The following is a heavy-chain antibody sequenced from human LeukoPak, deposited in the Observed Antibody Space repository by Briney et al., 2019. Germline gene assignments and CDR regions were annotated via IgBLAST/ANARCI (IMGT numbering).Heavy chain of an antibody. D-gene: IGHD6-19*01. V-gene: IGHV1-18*01. Sequence: ASVKVSCKASGHTFTSYGISWVRQAPGQGLEWMGWISAYNGNTNYAQKLQGRVTMTTDTSTSTAYMELRSLRSDDTAVYYCARDPDSSGATDYFDYWGQGTLVTVSS. CDR3: ARDPDSSGATDYFDY. J-gene: IGHJ4*02. CDR2: ISAYNGNT. CDR1: GHTFTSYG.